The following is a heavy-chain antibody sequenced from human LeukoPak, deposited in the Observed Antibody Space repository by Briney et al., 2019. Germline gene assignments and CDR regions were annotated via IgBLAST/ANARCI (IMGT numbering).Heavy chain of an antibody. D-gene: IGHD3-9*01. V-gene: IGHV1-18*01. CDR2: ISAYNGNT. CDR3: ARVVEAYYDILTGYLDY. J-gene: IGHJ4*02. Sequence: ASVKVSCKASCYTFTSYGISWVRQAPGQGLEWMGWISAYNGNTNYAQKLQGRVTMATGTSTSTAYMELRSLRSDDTAVYYCARVVEAYYDILTGYLDYWGQGTLVTVSS. CDR1: CYTFTSYG.